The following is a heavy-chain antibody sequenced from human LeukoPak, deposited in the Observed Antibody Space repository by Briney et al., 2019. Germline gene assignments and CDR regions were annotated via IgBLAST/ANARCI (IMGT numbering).Heavy chain of an antibody. CDR3: ARHGVGATKGAHAFDI. D-gene: IGHD1-26*01. CDR2: IYYSGST. V-gene: IGHV4-59*08. CDR1: GGSISSYY. Sequence: PSETLSLTCTVPGGSISSYYWSWIRQPPGKGLEWIGYIYYSGSTNYNPSLKSRVTISVDTSKNQFSLKLSSVTAADTAVYYCARHGVGATKGAHAFDIWGQGTMVTVSS. J-gene: IGHJ3*02.